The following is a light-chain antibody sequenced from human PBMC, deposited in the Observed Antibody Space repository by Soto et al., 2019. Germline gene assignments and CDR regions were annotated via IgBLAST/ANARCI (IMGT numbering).Light chain of an antibody. J-gene: IGLJ1*01. CDR3: SSFAGSNNFPYV. CDR2: EIN. CDR1: SSDVGAYDY. Sequence: QSVLTQPPSASGSPGQSVTIFCTGTSSDVGAYDYVSWYQQHPGKAPKLMIYEINKRPSGVPDRFSGSKSGNTASLTVSGLQAEDEADYYCSSFAGSNNFPYVFGNGTKVTVL. V-gene: IGLV2-8*01.